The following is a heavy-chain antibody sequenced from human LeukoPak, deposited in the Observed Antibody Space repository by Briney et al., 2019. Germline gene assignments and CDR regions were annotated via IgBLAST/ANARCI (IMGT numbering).Heavy chain of an antibody. CDR3: ASRAAGTSHFVFDY. J-gene: IGHJ4*02. CDR2: ISGSGGST. CDR1: GFTFSSYA. D-gene: IGHD6-13*01. V-gene: IGHV3-23*01. Sequence: GRSLRLSCAAPGFTFSSYAMSWVRQAPGKGLEWVSAISGSGGSTYYADSVKGRFTISGDNSKNTLYLQMNSLRAEDTAVYYCASRAAGTSHFVFDYWGQGTLVTVSS.